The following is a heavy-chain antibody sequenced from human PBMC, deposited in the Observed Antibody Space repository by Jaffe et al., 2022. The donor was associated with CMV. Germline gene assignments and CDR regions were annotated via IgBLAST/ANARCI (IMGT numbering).Heavy chain of an antibody. Sequence: EVQLVESGGGLIQPGGSLRLSCAVSGFTVTSNYMSWVRQAPGKGLEWVSIIYGGDTTFYADSVKGRFTISRDNSKNTLYLQMNSLRAEDTAVYYCARDRLDRPEEYKYYYYGLDVWGQGTPVTVSS. J-gene: IGHJ6*02. CDR3: ARDRLDRPEEYKYYYYGLDV. CDR1: GFTVTSNY. D-gene: IGHD1-20*01. V-gene: IGHV3-53*01. CDR2: IYGGDTT.